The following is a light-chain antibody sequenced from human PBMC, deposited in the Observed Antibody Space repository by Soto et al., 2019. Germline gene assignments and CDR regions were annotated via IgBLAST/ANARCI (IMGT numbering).Light chain of an antibody. J-gene: IGLJ2*01. CDR1: NSDVGTYNY. V-gene: IGLV2-11*01. CDR3: CSYAGSSSFRVL. CDR2: DVT. Sequence: QSALTQPRSVSGSPGQSVTISCTGTNSDVGTYNYVSWYLQHPGKAPKLIIYDVTKRPSGVPDRFSGSKSGNTASLIISGLQAADEAEYYCCCCSYAGSSSFRVLFGGGTQLTVL.